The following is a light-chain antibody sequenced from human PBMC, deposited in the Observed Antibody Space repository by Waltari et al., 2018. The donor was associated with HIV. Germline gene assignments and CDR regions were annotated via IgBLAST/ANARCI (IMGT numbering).Light chain of an antibody. V-gene: IGLV2-23*02. Sequence: QSALTQPASVSGSPGQSITISCTGTSSDVGSYNLVSWYKQHPGKAPKLMIYEVSKRPSGVSNRFSCAKSGNTASLTISGLQADDEADYYCCSYAGSSTYVFGTGTKVTVL. CDR3: CSYAGSSTYV. J-gene: IGLJ1*01. CDR2: EVS. CDR1: SSDVGSYNL.